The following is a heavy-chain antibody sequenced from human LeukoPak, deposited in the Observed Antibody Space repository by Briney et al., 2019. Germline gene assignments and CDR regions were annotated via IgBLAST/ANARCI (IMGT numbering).Heavy chain of an antibody. CDR1: RDSISNYY. V-gene: IGHV4-59*01. CDR2: IYYTGNT. Sequence: PSETLSLTCNVSRDSISNYYWSWIRQSPGKGLEWIGYIYYTGNTNYNPSLKSRVTMSVDTSKNKFSLTLASVTAADTAVYYCARAVGSGSFQTYYYYMDVWGKGTTVTISS. J-gene: IGHJ6*03. CDR3: ARAVGSGSFQTYYYYMDV. D-gene: IGHD3-10*01.